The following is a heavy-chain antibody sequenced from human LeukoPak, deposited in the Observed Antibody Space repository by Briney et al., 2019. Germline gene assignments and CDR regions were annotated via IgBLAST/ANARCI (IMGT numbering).Heavy chain of an antibody. CDR2: TKNKGESHIT. CDR3: ARDGYYSSGTYFDS. V-gene: IGHV3-72*01. Sequence: GGSLRLSCVASGSFSDHYMDWVRQAPGKGLEWIGRTKNKGESHITQYAASVNGRFTASRDDSRNSLYLQMNSLRTEDTAVHYCARDGYYSSGTYFDSWGQGTLVTVSS. J-gene: IGHJ4*02. CDR1: GSFSDHY. D-gene: IGHD3-10*01.